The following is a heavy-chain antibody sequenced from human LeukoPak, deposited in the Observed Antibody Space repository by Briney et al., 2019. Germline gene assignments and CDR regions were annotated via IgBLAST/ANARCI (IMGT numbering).Heavy chain of an antibody. D-gene: IGHD6-19*01. CDR2: ISYDGNNK. J-gene: IGHJ4*02. Sequence: AGGSLRLSCAASGFTFSNYAMHWVRQTPGKGLEWVAVISYDGNNKYYADSVKGRFTISRDNSKNTLYLQVNSLRAEDTAVYSCARDRTAVSGTGFDYWGQGTLVTVSS. CDR1: GFTFSNYA. CDR3: ARDRTAVSGTGFDY. V-gene: IGHV3-30-3*01.